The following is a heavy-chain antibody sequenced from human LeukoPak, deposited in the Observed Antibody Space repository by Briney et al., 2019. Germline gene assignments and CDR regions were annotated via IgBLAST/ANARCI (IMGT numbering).Heavy chain of an antibody. Sequence: SETLSLTCAVYGGSFSGYYWSWIRQPPGKGLEWIGEINHSGSTNYNPSLKSRVTISVDTSKNQFSLKLSSVTAADTAVYYCARATDAAAGTSSWFDPWGQGTLVTVSS. D-gene: IGHD6-13*01. CDR3: ARATDAAAGTSSWFDP. CDR1: GGSFSGYY. CDR2: INHSGST. V-gene: IGHV4-34*01. J-gene: IGHJ5*02.